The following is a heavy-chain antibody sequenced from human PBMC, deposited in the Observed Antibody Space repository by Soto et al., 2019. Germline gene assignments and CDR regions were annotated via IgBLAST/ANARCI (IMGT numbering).Heavy chain of an antibody. D-gene: IGHD3-16*01. Sequence: GASVKVSCKASGYSFTNNDVSWVRQATGQGLEWMGWMNPGSGDTGYAQKFQGRVTMTRDISIATAYMELSSLRSDDTAIYYCARMATFASLNWFDPWGQGTRVTVS. CDR2: MNPGSGDT. CDR1: GYSFTNND. CDR3: ARMATFASLNWFDP. V-gene: IGHV1-8*01. J-gene: IGHJ5*02.